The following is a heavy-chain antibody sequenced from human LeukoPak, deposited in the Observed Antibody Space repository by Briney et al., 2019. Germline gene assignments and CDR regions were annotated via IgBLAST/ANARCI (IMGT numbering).Heavy chain of an antibody. CDR1: GYTFTSYG. CDR2: ISAYNGNT. J-gene: IGHJ4*02. Sequence: ASVKVSCKASGYTFTSYGISWVRQAPGQGLEWMGWISAYNGNTNYAQKLQGRVTMTTDTSTSTAYMELRSLRSDDTAVYYCAKAAYYYDSSGYYDDWGQGTLVTVSS. D-gene: IGHD3-22*01. V-gene: IGHV1-18*01. CDR3: AKAAYYYDSSGYYDD.